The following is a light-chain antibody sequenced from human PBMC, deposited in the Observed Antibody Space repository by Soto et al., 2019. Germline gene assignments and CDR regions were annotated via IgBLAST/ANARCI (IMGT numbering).Light chain of an antibody. Sequence: DIQMTQSPSTLSASVGDRVTITCRASQTISNWLAWYQQKPGKAPKVLIFDASTLDGGVPSRFSGRRSGTDFTLTISSLQSSYFATHYCPQYNPYPLTFRVGTKVDIK. CDR3: PQYNPYPLT. CDR2: DAS. J-gene: IGKJ4*02. V-gene: IGKV1-5*01. CDR1: QTISNW.